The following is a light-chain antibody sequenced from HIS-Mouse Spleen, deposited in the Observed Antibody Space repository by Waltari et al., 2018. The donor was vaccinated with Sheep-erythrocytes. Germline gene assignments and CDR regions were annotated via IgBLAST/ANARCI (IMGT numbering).Light chain of an antibody. CDR2: AAS. CDR3: QKYNSAPLT. Sequence: IKMTQSPSSLSASVETREIITCRASQGISNYLAWYQQKPGKVPKLLIYAASTLQSGVPSRFSGSGSGTDFTLTISSLQPEDVATYYCQKYNSAPLTFGGGTKVEIK. J-gene: IGKJ4*01. CDR1: QGISNY. V-gene: IGKV1-27*01.